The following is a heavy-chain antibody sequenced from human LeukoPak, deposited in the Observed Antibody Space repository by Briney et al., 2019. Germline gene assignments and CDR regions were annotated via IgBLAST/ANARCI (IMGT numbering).Heavy chain of an antibody. Sequence: PGGSLRLSCAASGFSFSTYSMNWVRQAPGKGLEWLSYISSGSGSIYYADSVQGRFTISRDNARNSLYLQMNSLRDEDTAVYYCARVSVDAFDIWGQGTMVTV. CDR1: GFSFSTYS. CDR3: ARVSVDAFDI. V-gene: IGHV3-48*02. CDR2: ISSGSGSI. J-gene: IGHJ3*02.